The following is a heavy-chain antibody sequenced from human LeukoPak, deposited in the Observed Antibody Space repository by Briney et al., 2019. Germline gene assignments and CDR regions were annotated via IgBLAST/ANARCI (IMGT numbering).Heavy chain of an antibody. J-gene: IGHJ4*02. CDR3: ARDRWFYDSSGQGPD. V-gene: IGHV4-30-2*01. CDR1: GGSVNSGTYY. CDR2: IYHSGST. Sequence: PSETLSLTCTVSGGSVNSGTYYWSWIRQPPGKGLEWIGYIYHSGSTYYNPSLKSRVTISVDRSKNQFSLKLSSVTAADTAVYYCARDRWFYDSSGQGPDWGQGTLVTVSS. D-gene: IGHD3-22*01.